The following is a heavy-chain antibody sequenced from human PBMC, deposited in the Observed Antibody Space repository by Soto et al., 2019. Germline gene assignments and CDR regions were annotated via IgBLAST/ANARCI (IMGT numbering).Heavy chain of an antibody. V-gene: IGHV1-69*01. CDR1: GGTFSGYA. D-gene: IGHD1-20*01. Sequence: QAQLMQSGAEVKKPGSSVRVSCKASGGTFSGYAINWVRQAPGQGLEWMGGIIPLFGKTDYGQKFQDRITIGADASTGTVYMDLRGLRSEDTAVYYCARDPRSITGTTSSEDFQHWGQGTLVSVSS. CDR2: IIPLFGKT. CDR3: ARDPRSITGTTSSEDFQH. J-gene: IGHJ1*01.